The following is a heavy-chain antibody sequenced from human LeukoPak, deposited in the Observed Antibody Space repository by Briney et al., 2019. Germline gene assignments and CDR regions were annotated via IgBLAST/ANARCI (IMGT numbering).Heavy chain of an antibody. V-gene: IGHV4-59*01. CDR2: IYYSGST. CDR1: GGSISSYY. J-gene: IGHJ4*02. Sequence: PSETLSLTCIVAGGSISSYYWSWIRQPPGKGLEWIGYIYYSGSTNYNPSLKSRVTISVDTSKNQFSLKLSSVTAADTAVYYCARTDPNTYYFDYWGQGTLVTVSS. D-gene: IGHD2/OR15-2a*01. CDR3: ARTDPNTYYFDY.